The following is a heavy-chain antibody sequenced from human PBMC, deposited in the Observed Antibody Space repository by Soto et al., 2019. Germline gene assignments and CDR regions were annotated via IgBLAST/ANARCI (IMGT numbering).Heavy chain of an antibody. V-gene: IGHV1-69*06. D-gene: IGHD6-13*01. CDR1: GGTFSSYG. CDR2: IIPIFGTA. Sequence: QVQLVQSGAEVKKPGSSVKVSCKASGGTFSSYGIVWVRQAPGQGLEWMGGIIPIFGTANNAQKLQGRVTITADKSTSTAYMELRSLRPEDTAVYYCARDMKRAVAAGYYYYNAMDVWGQGTTVTVSS. J-gene: IGHJ6*02. CDR3: ARDMKRAVAAGYYYYNAMDV.